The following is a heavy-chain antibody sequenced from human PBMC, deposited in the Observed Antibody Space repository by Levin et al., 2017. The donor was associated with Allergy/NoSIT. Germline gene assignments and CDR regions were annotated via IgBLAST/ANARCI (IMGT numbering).Heavy chain of an antibody. CDR2: IKSKTDGGTT. CDR3: TTDWGGIRFLEWLLPYYFDY. J-gene: IGHJ4*02. V-gene: IGHV3-15*01. Sequence: ETLSLTCAASGFTFSNAWMSWVRQAPGKGLEWVGRIKSKTDGGTTDYAAPVKGRFTISRDDSKNTLYLQMNSLKTEDTAVYYCTTDWGGIRFLEWLLPYYFDYWGQGTLVTVSS. CDR1: GFTFSNAW. D-gene: IGHD3-3*01.